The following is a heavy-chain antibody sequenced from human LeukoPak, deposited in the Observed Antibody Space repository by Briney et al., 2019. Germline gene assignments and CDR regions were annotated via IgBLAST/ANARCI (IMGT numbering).Heavy chain of an antibody. CDR1: GFMFTNSW. D-gene: IGHD5/OR15-5a*01. V-gene: IGHV5-51*01. J-gene: IGHJ4*02. CDR3: ARSSGVSTMMLDLDY. Sequence: GESLEISCQGSGFMFTNSWIAWVRQLPGKGLEWLGIILPDDSDTRYSPSFQGQVTISADKFINTAYLQWNSLKASDTAMYYCARSSGVSTMMLDLDYWGQGTLVTVSS. CDR2: ILPDDSDT.